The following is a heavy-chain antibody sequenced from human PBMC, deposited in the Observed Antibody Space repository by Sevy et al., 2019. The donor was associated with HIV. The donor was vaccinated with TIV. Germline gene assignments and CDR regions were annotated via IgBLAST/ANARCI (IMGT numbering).Heavy chain of an antibody. CDR3: ARGGGNGWYYFDY. Sequence: ASVKLSCKASGGTFSSYGISWVRQAPGQGLEWMGGIIPILGTVNYAQKFQGRVTITADESTKTAYMELSSLGSEDTAVYYCARGGGNGWYYFDYWGQETLVTVSS. CDR2: IIPILGTV. J-gene: IGHJ4*02. D-gene: IGHD6-19*01. CDR1: GGTFSSYG. V-gene: IGHV1-69*13.